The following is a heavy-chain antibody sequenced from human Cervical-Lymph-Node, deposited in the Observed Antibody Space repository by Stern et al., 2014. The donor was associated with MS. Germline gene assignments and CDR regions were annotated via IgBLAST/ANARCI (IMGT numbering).Heavy chain of an antibody. Sequence: VQLVESGAEVKKPGSSVKVSCKASGGTFSSHTISWVRQAPGQGLEWMGGLLPMLGTANYALKFQGRITISADKSTNPAYMELRSLGSDDTAVYYCARGPLRLYWLAPWGQGTLVTFPS. D-gene: IGHD4-17*01. CDR2: LLPMLGTA. CDR1: GGTFSSHT. CDR3: ARGPLRLYWLAP. J-gene: IGHJ5*02. V-gene: IGHV1-69*06.